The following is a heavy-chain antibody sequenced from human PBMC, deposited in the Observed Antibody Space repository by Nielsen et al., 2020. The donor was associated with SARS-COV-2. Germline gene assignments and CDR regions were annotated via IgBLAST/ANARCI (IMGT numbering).Heavy chain of an antibody. D-gene: IGHD6-19*01. J-gene: IGHJ4*02. CDR2: IYPGDSDT. V-gene: IGHV5-51*01. CDR3: ARYSPVNQGDSSGSHGHYYFDY. Sequence: VRQMPGKGLEWMGIIYPGDSDTRYSPSFQGQVAISADKSISTAYLQWSSLKASDTAMYYCARYSPVNQGDSSGSHGHYYFDYWGQGTLVTVSS.